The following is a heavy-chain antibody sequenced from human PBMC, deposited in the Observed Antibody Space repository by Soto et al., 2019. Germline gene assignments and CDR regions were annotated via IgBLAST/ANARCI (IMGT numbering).Heavy chain of an antibody. J-gene: IGHJ4*02. D-gene: IGHD3-10*01. V-gene: IGHV3-74*01. Sequence: EVQLVESGGGLVQPGGSLRLSCAASGFTFSNYWMHWVRQAPGEGLVWVSRIDSYGSTTNYADSVKGRFTVSRENARNTLYLQMNSLRAEETAIYYCARGGLHAYYKDNWGQGILVTVSS. CDR2: IDSYGSTT. CDR3: ARGGLHAYYKDN. CDR1: GFTFSNYW.